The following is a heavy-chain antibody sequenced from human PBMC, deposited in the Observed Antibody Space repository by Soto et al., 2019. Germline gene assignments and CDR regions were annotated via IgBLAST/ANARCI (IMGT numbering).Heavy chain of an antibody. Sequence: GGSLRLSCAASGFTFSSYGMHWVRQAPGKGLEWVAVIWYDGSNKYYADSVKGRFTISRDNSKNTLYLQMNSLRAEDTAVYYCARGGGTGYCSSTSCRQDYDAFDIWGQGTMVTVSS. CDR3: ARGGGTGYCSSTSCRQDYDAFDI. D-gene: IGHD2-2*01. CDR2: IWYDGSNK. J-gene: IGHJ3*02. CDR1: GFTFSSYG. V-gene: IGHV3-33*01.